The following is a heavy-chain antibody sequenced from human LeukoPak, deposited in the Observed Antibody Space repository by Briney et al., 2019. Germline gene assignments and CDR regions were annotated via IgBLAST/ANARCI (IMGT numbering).Heavy chain of an antibody. V-gene: IGHV3-30*03. CDR2: ISYDGSNK. D-gene: IGHD2-21*02. Sequence: GGSLRLSCAASGFTFSSYGMHWVRQAPGKGLEWVAVISYDGSNKYYADSVKGRFAISRDNSKNTLYLQMNSLRAEDTAVYYCAREGRCGGDCYYDYWGQGTLVTVSS. CDR1: GFTFSSYG. J-gene: IGHJ4*02. CDR3: AREGRCGGDCYYDY.